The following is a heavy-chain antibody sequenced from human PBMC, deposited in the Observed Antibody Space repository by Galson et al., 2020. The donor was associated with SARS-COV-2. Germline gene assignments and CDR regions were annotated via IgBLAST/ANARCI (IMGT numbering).Heavy chain of an antibody. CDR2: IGAYNGNT. D-gene: IGHD3-16*01. CDR3: AREMVKLKPRGNYDTEIFYFGGMDV. V-gene: IGHV1-18*01. CDR1: GYTFNKYG. J-gene: IGHJ6*02. Sequence: ASVKVSCKASGYTFNKYGITWVRQAPGQGLEWMGWIGAYNGNTHYAQKFQDRVTLTTDTATNTAYMELRSLTSADTAIYYCAREMVKLKPRGNYDTEIFYFGGMDVWGQGTTVTVSS.